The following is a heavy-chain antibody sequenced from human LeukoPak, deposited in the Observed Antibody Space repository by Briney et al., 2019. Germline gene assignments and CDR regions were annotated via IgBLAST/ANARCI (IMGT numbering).Heavy chain of an antibody. D-gene: IGHD3-10*01. CDR2: ISSSGSTI. J-gene: IGHJ3*02. CDR3: ARDGGVGFDM. V-gene: IGHV3-48*03. Sequence: PGGSLRLSCAASGFTFSSYEMNWVRQAPGKGLEWVSYISSSGSTIYYVDSVKGRFTISRDNGKKSLYLQMNSLRAEDTAVYYCARDGGVGFDMWGQGTMVSVSS. CDR1: GFTFSSYE.